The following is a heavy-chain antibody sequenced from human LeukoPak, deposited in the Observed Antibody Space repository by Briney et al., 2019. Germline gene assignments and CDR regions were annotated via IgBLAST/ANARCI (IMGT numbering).Heavy chain of an antibody. CDR1: GFTFDDYG. CDR2: INWNGGST. V-gene: IGHV3-20*04. CDR3: ARGYSGSYYEAFDV. D-gene: IGHD1-26*01. Sequence: GGSLRLSCAASGFTFDDYGMSWVRQAPGKGLEWDSGINWNGGSTGYADSVKGRFTISRDNAKNSLYLQMNSLRAEDTALYYCARGYSGSYYEAFDVWGQGTMVTVSS. J-gene: IGHJ3*01.